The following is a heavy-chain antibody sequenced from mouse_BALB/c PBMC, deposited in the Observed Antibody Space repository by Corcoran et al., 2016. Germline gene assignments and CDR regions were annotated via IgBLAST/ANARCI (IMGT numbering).Heavy chain of an antibody. CDR2: IYPGSVNT. CDR3: AREDS. J-gene: IGHJ3*01. V-gene: IGHV1-77*01. Sequence: QVQLQQSGAELARPGASVKLSCKASGYTFTDYYINWVKQRTGQGLEWIGEIYPGSVNTYYNEKFKGKATLTADKSSSTAYMQLSSLTSEDSAVYFCAREDSWGQGTLVTVSA. CDR1: GYTFTDYY.